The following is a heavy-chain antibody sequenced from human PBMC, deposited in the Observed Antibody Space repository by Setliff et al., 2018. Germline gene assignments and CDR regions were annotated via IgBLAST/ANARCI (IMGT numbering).Heavy chain of an antibody. Sequence: ASVKVSCKVSGYTLTELSMHWVRQAPRKGLEWMGGFDPEDGETIYAQKFQGRVTMTEDTSTDTAYMELSSLRSEDTAVYYCATQPLQWELLGFDYWGQGTRVTVSS. V-gene: IGHV1-24*01. CDR3: ATQPLQWELLGFDY. J-gene: IGHJ4*02. D-gene: IGHD1-26*01. CDR1: GYTLTELS. CDR2: FDPEDGET.